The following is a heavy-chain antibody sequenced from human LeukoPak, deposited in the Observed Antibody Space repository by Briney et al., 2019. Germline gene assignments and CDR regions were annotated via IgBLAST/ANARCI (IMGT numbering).Heavy chain of an antibody. D-gene: IGHD6-19*01. J-gene: IGHJ3*02. CDR1: GFTFSSYG. V-gene: IGHV3-30*18. CDR2: ISYDGSNK. Sequence: PGGSVRLSCAASGFTFSSYGMHWVRQAPGKGLEWVAVISYDGSNKYYADSVKGRFTISRDNSKNTLYLQMNSLRAEDTAVYYCAKDRGTAVAANDAFDIWGQGTMVTVSS. CDR3: AKDRGTAVAANDAFDI.